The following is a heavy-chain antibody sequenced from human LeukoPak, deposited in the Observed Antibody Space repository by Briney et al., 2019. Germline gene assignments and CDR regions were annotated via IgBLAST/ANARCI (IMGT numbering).Heavy chain of an antibody. CDR2: ISAYNGNT. CDR3: ARVGSRYSYGTNDY. V-gene: IGHV1-18*01. J-gene: IGHJ4*02. Sequence: ASVTVSFTASGYTFTSYGISWVRQAPGQGLEWMGWISAYNGNTNYAQKLQGRVTMTTDTSTSTAYMELRSLRSDDTAVYYCARVGSRYSYGTNDYWGQGTLVTVSS. D-gene: IGHD5-18*01. CDR1: GYTFTSYG.